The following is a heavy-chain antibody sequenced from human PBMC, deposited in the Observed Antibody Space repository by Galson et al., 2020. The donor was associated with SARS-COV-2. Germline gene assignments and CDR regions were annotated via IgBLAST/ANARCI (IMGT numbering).Heavy chain of an antibody. CDR3: AKGGVIVGATTDAFDI. D-gene: IGHD1-26*01. J-gene: IGHJ3*02. Sequence: GESLKISCAASGFTFSSYGMHWVRQAPGKGLEWVAVISYDGSNKYYADSVKGRFTISRDNSKNTLYLQMNSLRAEDTAVYYCAKGGVIVGATTDAFDIWGQGTMVTVSS. CDR2: ISYDGSNK. CDR1: GFTFSSYG. V-gene: IGHV3-30*18.